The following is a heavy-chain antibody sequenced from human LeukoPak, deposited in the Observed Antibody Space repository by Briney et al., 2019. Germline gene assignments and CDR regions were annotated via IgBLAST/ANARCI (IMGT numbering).Heavy chain of an antibody. Sequence: PSETLSLTCAVYGGSFSYYYWSWIRQPPGKGLEWIGYIYSSGSTNYNPSLKSRITISVDTSKNQFSLKLSSVTAADTAVYYCARFAYCGGHCWYYFDYWGQGSLVTVSS. CDR2: IYSSGST. CDR1: GGSFSYYY. V-gene: IGHV4-59*01. J-gene: IGHJ4*02. D-gene: IGHD2-21*02. CDR3: ARFAYCGGHCWYYFDY.